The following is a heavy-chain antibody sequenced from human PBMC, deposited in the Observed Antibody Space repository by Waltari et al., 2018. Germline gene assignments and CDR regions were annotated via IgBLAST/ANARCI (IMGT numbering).Heavy chain of an antibody. Sequence: QVQLVESGGGVVQPGRSLRLSCAASGFTFSSYAMHWVRQAPGKGVEWVGVITYVGRKKYSEDTGNGQVTISRDKSKNTLYLQMNSLRAEDTAVYYCARPLYSSSWYEYYVDYWGQGTLVTVSS. CDR2: ITYVGRKK. J-gene: IGHJ4*02. CDR3: ARPLYSSSWYEYYVDY. CDR1: GFTFSSYA. V-gene: IGHV3-30*04. D-gene: IGHD6-13*01.